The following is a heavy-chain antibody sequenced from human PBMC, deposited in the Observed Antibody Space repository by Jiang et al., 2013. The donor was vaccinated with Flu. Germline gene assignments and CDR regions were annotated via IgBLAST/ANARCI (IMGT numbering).Heavy chain of an antibody. CDR2: IIPIFGTA. J-gene: IGHJ5*02. CDR1: GGTFSSYA. CDR3: ARGGVVVPAANWPGWFDP. D-gene: IGHD2-2*01. V-gene: IGHV1-69*01. Sequence: GAEVKKPGSSVKVSCKASGGTFSSYAISWVRQAPGQGLEWMGGIIPIFGTANYAQKFQGRVTITADESTSTAYMELSSLRSEDTAVYYCARGGVVVPAANWPGWFDPWAREPWSPSPQ.